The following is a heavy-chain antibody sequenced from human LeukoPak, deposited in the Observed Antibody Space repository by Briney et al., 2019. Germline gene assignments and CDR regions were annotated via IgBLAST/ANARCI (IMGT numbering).Heavy chain of an antibody. CDR3: ARGGNYAPFDY. CDR1: GFTFRNEE. CDR2: ISNTGSPI. V-gene: IGHV3-48*03. Sequence: PGGSLRLSCVVSGFTFRNEEMNWGRQAPGKGLEWIAYISNTGSPIHYRDSVKCRFTISRDNAQSSLFLQMNSLRPDDTAIYYCARGGNYAPFDYWGQGALVAVSS. D-gene: IGHD1-26*01. J-gene: IGHJ4*02.